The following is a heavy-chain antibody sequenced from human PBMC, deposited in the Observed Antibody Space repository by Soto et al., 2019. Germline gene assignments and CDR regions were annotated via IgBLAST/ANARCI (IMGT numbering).Heavy chain of an antibody. J-gene: IGHJ5*02. Sequence: PGGSLRLSCAASGFDFSTFGMNWVRQAPGKGLEWVSAISGSGGSTYYADSVKGRFTISRDNSKNTLYLQMNSLRAEDTAVYYCAIHRAYSSSSILGWFDPWGQGTLVTVSS. D-gene: IGHD6-6*01. CDR1: GFDFSTFG. V-gene: IGHV3-23*01. CDR3: AIHRAYSSSSILGWFDP. CDR2: ISGSGGST.